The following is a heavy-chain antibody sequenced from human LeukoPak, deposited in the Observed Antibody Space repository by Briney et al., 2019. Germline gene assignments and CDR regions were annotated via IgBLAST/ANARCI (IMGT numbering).Heavy chain of an antibody. Sequence: GGSLRLSCAASGFTFSSYAMSWVRQAPGKGLEWVSAISGSGGSTYYADSVKGRFTISRDNAKNTLYLQMNSLRAEDTAVYYCARTGYCSGGSCYSVVTLDYWGQGTLVTVSS. CDR2: ISGSGGST. CDR1: GFTFSSYA. J-gene: IGHJ4*02. CDR3: ARTGYCSGGSCYSVVTLDY. D-gene: IGHD2-15*01. V-gene: IGHV3-23*01.